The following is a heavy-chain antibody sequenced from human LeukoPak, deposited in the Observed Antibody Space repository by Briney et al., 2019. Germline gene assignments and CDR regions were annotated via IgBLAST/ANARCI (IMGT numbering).Heavy chain of an antibody. V-gene: IGHV3-48*01. D-gene: IGHD2-2*01. Sequence: HTGGSLRLSCAASGFTFSSYSMNWVRQAPGKGLEWISYISRSSSTIYYADSVKGRFTISRDNAKNSLYLQMNSLRAEDTAVYYCARDRDIVVVPALTGFDYWGQGTLVTVSS. CDR1: GFTFSSYS. CDR3: ARDRDIVVVPALTGFDY. J-gene: IGHJ4*02. CDR2: ISRSSSTI.